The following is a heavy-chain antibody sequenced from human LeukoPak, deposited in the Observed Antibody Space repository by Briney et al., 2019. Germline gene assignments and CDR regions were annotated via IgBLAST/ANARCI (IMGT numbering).Heavy chain of an antibody. CDR3: ARGPNWNYYYYGMDV. CDR1: GFTVSSNY. D-gene: IGHD1-20*01. V-gene: IGHV3-53*04. CDR2: IYSGGST. J-gene: IGHJ6*02. Sequence: GGSLRLSCAASGFTVSSNYMSWVRQAPGKGLEWVSVIYSGGSTYYADSVKGRFTISRHNSKNTLYLQMNSLRAEDTAVYYCARGPNWNYYYYGMDVWGQGTTVTVSS.